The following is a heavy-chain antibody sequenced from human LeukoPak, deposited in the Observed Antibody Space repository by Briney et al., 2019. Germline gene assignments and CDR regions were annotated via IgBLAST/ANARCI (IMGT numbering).Heavy chain of an antibody. CDR2: IYTSGST. CDR3: AREARYYDFSYYYYYYMDV. CDR1: GGTISSGSYY. J-gene: IGHJ6*03. D-gene: IGHD3-3*01. Sequence: SETLSLTCTVSGGTISSGSYYWSWIRQPAGKGLEWIGRIYTSGSTNYNPSLKSRVTISVDTSKNQFSPKLSSVTAADTAVYYCAREARYYDFSYYYYYYMDVWGKGTTVTVSS. V-gene: IGHV4-61*02.